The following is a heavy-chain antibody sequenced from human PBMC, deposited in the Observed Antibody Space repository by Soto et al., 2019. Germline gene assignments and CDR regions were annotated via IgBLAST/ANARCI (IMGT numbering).Heavy chain of an antibody. CDR2: ISSSSSYI. J-gene: IGHJ3*02. V-gene: IGHV3-21*01. CDR1: GFTFSSYA. D-gene: IGHD6-13*01. Sequence: EVQLLESGGGLVQPGGSLRLSCAASGFTFSSYAMSWVRQAPGKGLEWVSSISSSSSYIYYADSVKGRFTISRDNAKNSLYLQMNSLRAEDTAVYYCARASQLFDAFDIWGQGTMVTVSS. CDR3: ARASQLFDAFDI.